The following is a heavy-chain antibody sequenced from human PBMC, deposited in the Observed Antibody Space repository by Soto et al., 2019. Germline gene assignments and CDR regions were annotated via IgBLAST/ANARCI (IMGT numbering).Heavy chain of an antibody. D-gene: IGHD3-3*01. J-gene: IGHJ6*02. CDR3: ARDEIRFSWAYGMDV. V-gene: IGHV3-30-3*01. CDR2: ISYDGSNK. CDR1: GFTFSSYA. Sequence: QVQLVESGGGVVQPGRSLRLSCAASGFTFSSYAMHWVRQAPGKGLEWVAVISYDGSNKYYADSVKGRFTISRDNSKNPLYLQMNSLRAEDPAVYYCARDEIRFSWAYGMDVWGQGTTVTVSS.